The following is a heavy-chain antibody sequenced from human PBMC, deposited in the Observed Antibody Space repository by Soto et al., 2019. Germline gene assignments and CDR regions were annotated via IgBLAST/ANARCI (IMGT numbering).Heavy chain of an antibody. Sequence: EVQLSESGGGLVQPGGSVRLSCTVSGFTFNDYAMTWVRQAPGKGLEWVSAISGNGASTYYADSMKGRFTISRDNSKNTLYLQMNSLRVEDTALYYCAKDFGGEPLVVVVPTADYFFDIWGQGTLVTVSS. J-gene: IGHJ4*02. CDR2: ISGNGAST. V-gene: IGHV3-23*01. CDR1: GFTFNDYA. D-gene: IGHD2-2*01. CDR3: AKDFGGEPLVVVVPTADYFFDI.